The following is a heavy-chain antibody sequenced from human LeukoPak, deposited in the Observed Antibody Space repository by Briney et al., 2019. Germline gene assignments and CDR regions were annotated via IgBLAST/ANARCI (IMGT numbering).Heavy chain of an antibody. V-gene: IGHV4-39*07. CDR1: GGSISSYY. D-gene: IGHD3-10*01. J-gene: IGHJ4*02. CDR2: IYYSGST. CDR3: ARTYYGAGTSYSSY. Sequence: SETLSLTCTVSGGSISSYYWGWVRQPPGKGLEWIGSIYYSGSTYYNPSLKSRVTVSVDTSKNQFSLKLWSVTAADTAVYYCARTYYGAGTSYSSYWGQGSLVTVSS.